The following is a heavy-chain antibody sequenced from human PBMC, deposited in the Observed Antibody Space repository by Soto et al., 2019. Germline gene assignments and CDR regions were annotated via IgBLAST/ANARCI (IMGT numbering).Heavy chain of an antibody. CDR3: ARSSDGYYYGPGHPDPNPRDYYYYGMDV. Sequence: SVKVYCKASGGTFSSYPISWVRQASGQGLEWMGGIIPIFGTANYAQKFQGRVTITADESTSTAYMELSSLRSEDTAVYYCARSSDGYYYGPGHPDPNPRDYYYYGMDVWGQGTTVTVSS. CDR2: IIPIFGTA. CDR1: GGTFSSYP. J-gene: IGHJ6*02. D-gene: IGHD3-22*01. V-gene: IGHV1-69*13.